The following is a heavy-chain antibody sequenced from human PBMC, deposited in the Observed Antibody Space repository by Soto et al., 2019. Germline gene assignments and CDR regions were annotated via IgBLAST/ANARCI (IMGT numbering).Heavy chain of an antibody. J-gene: IGHJ6*04. CDR1: GYTFTSYA. V-gene: IGHV1-3*01. D-gene: IGHD6-13*01. Sequence: ASVKVSCKASGYTFTSYAMHWVRQAPGQRLEWMGWINAGNGNTKYSQKFQGRVTITRDTSASTAYMELSSLRSEDTAVYYCARDNRWHSSSWYLFDVWGKGTTVTVSS. CDR3: ARDNRWHSSSWYLFDV. CDR2: INAGNGNT.